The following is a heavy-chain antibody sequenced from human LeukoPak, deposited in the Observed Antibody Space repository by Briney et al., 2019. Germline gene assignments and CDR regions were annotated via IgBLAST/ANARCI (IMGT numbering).Heavy chain of an antibody. D-gene: IGHD3-16*01. V-gene: IGHV4-61*01. J-gene: IGHJ4*02. CDR3: ARASVLLSADY. Sequence: SETLSLTCTVSGGSLTSSFYWSWIRQSPGKGLEWIGYIYTSGGTTYNPSLKSRLTISADMSKNQFSLNLTSVTAADTAVYYCARASVLLSADYWGQGALVTVSS. CDR2: IYTSGGT. CDR1: GGSLTSSFY.